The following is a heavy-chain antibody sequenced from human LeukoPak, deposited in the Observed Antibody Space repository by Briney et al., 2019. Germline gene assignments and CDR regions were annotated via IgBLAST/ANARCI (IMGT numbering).Heavy chain of an antibody. J-gene: IGHJ4*02. CDR2: ISGSGGST. CDR1: GFTFSSYW. CDR3: ADRYCSSTSCLDY. Sequence: GGSLRLSCAASGFTFSSYWMSWVRQAPGKGLEWVSAISGSGGSTYYADSVKGRFTISRDNSKNTLYLQMNSLRAEDTAVYYCADRYCSSTSCLDYWGQGTLVTVSS. V-gene: IGHV3-23*01. D-gene: IGHD2-2*01.